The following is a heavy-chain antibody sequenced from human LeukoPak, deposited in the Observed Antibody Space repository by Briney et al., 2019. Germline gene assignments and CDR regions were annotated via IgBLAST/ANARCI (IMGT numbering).Heavy chain of an antibody. CDR2: IYPGDSDT. D-gene: IGHD4-11*01. CDR1: GYSFTSYW. V-gene: IGHV5-51*01. J-gene: IGHJ6*03. CDR3: ASSTVTTDYYYYMDV. Sequence: KPGESLKISCKGSGYSFTSYWIGWVRQMPGKGLEWMGIIYPGDSDTRYSPSFQGQVIISADKSISTAYLQWSSLKASDTAMYYCASSTVTTDYYYYMDVWGKGTTVTVSS.